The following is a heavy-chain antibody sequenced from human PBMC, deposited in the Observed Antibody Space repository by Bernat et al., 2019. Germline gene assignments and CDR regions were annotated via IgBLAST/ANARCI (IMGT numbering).Heavy chain of an antibody. V-gene: IGHV1-24*01. CDR1: GYTFTDYY. D-gene: IGHD3-9*01. J-gene: IGHJ4*02. CDR2: FDPEDGET. CDR3: ATSPRGYDILTGYYPFDY. Sequence: QVQLVQSGAEVKKPGASVKVSCKASGYTFTDYYMHWVRQAPGKGLEWMGGFDPEDGETIYAQKFQGRVTMTEDTSTDTAYMELSSLRSEDTAVYYCATSPRGYDILTGYYPFDYWGQGTLVTVSS.